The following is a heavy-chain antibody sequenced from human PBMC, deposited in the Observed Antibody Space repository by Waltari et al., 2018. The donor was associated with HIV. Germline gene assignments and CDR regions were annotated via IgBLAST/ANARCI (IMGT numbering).Heavy chain of an antibody. D-gene: IGHD6-6*01. CDR2: ISYDGSNK. J-gene: IGHJ4*02. V-gene: IGHV3-30-3*01. Sequence: QVQLVESGGGVVQPGRSLRPSCAASGVTFRRYSMPWVRQAPGKGLEWVAVISYDGSNKYYADSVKGRFTISRDNSKNTLYLQMNSLRAEDTAVYYCARGQAAARPPTTPFDYWGQGTLVTVSS. CDR3: ARGQAAARPPTTPFDY. CDR1: GVTFRRYS.